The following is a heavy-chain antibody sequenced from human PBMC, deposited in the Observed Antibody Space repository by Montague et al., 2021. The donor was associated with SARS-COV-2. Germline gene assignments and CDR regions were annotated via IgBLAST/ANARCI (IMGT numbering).Heavy chain of an antibody. Sequence: SETLSLTCTVSGGSISSSSNYWGWIRQPPGKGLEWIGSIYYSGSTYYNSSLKSRVTISVDTSKNQFSLKLNSVTAADTAVYYCARLVWFGELSSESWFDPWDQGTLVTVSS. V-gene: IGHV4-39*01. CDR1: GGSISSSSNY. CDR2: IYYSGST. J-gene: IGHJ5*01. D-gene: IGHD3-10*01. CDR3: ARLVWFGELSSESWFDP.